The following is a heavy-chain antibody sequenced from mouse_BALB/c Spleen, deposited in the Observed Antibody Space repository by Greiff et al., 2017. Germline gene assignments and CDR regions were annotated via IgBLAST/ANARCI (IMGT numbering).Heavy chain of an antibody. CDR2: ISTYYGDA. CDR1: GYTFTDYA. J-gene: IGHJ4*01. CDR3: ARDYRYDEGYAMDD. Sequence: VQLQQSGAELVRPGVSVKISCKGSGYTFTDYAMHWVKQSHAKSLEWIGVISTYYGDASYNQKFKGKATMTVDKSSSTAYMELARLTSEDSAIYYCARDYRYDEGYAMDDWGQGTSVTVSS. V-gene: IGHV1S137*01. D-gene: IGHD2-14*01.